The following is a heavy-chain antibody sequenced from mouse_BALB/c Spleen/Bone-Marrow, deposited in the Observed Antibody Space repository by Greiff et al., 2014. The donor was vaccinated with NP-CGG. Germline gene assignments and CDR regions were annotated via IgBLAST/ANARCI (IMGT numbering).Heavy chain of an antibody. V-gene: IGHV5-9-3*01. CDR1: GFTFSSYA. D-gene: IGHD2-4*01. CDR2: ISSGGSYT. J-gene: IGHJ2*01. Sequence: EVKLMESGGGLVKPGGSLKLSCAASGFTFSSYAMSWVRQTPEKRLEWVATISSGGSYTYYPDSVNGRFTISRDNAKNTLYLQMSSLRSEDTAMYYCARHGITRLLDYWGQGTTLTVSS. CDR3: ARHGITRLLDY.